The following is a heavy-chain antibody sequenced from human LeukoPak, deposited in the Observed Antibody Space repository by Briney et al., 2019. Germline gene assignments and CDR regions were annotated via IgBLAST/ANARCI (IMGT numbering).Heavy chain of an antibody. CDR2: ISSDGNDK. CDR3: TTKVIRGNSGDDYDD. D-gene: IGHD5-12*01. Sequence: GGSLTLSCAPSGVTFSSYGMHWVRQAPGKGLEWVALISSDGNDKLYGDSVKGRFTISRDDSKSTLYLQMNSLRAEDTAVYYCTTKVIRGNSGDDYDDWGQGTLVTVSS. J-gene: IGHJ4*02. CDR1: GVTFSSYG. V-gene: IGHV3-30*03.